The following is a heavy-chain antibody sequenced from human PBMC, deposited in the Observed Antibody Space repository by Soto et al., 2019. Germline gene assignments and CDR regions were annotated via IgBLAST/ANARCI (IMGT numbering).Heavy chain of an antibody. CDR2: IYSGGST. CDR3: AGAVAGNGYYYYMDV. D-gene: IGHD6-19*01. J-gene: IGHJ6*03. V-gene: IGHV3-53*04. Sequence: GGSLRLSCAASGFTVSSNYMSWVRQAPGKGLEWVSVIYSGGSTYYADSVKGRFTISRHNSKNTLYLQMNSLRAEDTAAYYCAGAVAGNGYYYYMDVWGKGTTVTVSS. CDR1: GFTVSSNY.